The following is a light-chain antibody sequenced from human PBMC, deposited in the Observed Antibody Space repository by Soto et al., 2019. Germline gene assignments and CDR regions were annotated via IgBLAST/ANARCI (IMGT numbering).Light chain of an antibody. CDR3: QQYDNWPWT. CDR2: KAS. CDR1: QSISTS. J-gene: IGKJ1*01. V-gene: IGKV1-5*03. Sequence: DIQMTQSPSTLSASVGDRVTITCRASQSISTSLAWYQLKPGKAPKFLIYKASTLKSGVPSRFSGSGSGTEFTLTISSLQSEDFAVYYCQQYDNWPWTFGQGTKVDIK.